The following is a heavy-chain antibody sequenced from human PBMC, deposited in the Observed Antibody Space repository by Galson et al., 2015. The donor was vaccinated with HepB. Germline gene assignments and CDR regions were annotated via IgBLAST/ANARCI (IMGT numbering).Heavy chain of an antibody. Sequence: SLRLSCAASGFTFSSYAMHWVRQAPGKGLEWVAVISYDGSNKYYADSVKGRFTISRDNSKNTLYLQMNSLRAEDTAVYYCARGLTVLVVADAFDIWGQGTMVTVSS. V-gene: IGHV3-30*14. J-gene: IGHJ3*02. CDR1: GFTFSSYA. CDR2: ISYDGSNK. CDR3: ARGLTVLVVADAFDI. D-gene: IGHD3-22*01.